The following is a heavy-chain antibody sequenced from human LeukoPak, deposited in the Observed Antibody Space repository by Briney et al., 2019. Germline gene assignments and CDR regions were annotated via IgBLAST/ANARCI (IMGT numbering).Heavy chain of an antibody. CDR3: ARGLGYSGYDRYFDY. V-gene: IGHV1-8*03. D-gene: IGHD5-12*01. Sequence: ASVKVSCKASGYTFTSYDINWVRQATGQGLEWMGWMNPNSGNTGYAQKFQGRVTITRNTSISTAYMELSSLRSEDTAVYYCARGLGYSGYDRYFDYWGQGTLVTVSS. CDR2: MNPNSGNT. CDR1: GYTFTSYD. J-gene: IGHJ4*02.